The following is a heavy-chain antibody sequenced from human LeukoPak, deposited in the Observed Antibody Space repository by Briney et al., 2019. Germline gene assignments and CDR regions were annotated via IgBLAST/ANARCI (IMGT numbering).Heavy chain of an antibody. J-gene: IGHJ4*02. V-gene: IGHV3-48*04. CDR2: ITSSSSAI. Sequence: PGGSLRLSCAASGFTFSSYSMNWVRQAPGKGPEWVSYITSSSSAIYYADSVKGRFTISRDNAKNSLYLQMNSLRAEDTAVYYCARAPGGREPPLDYWGQGTLVTVSS. D-gene: IGHD1-26*01. CDR3: ARAPGGREPPLDY. CDR1: GFTFSSYS.